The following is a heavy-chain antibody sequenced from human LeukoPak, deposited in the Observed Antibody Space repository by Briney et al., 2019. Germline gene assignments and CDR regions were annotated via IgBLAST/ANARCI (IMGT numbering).Heavy chain of an antibody. V-gene: IGHV3-23*01. D-gene: IGHD2-21*02. Sequence: GGSLRLSCAASGFTFSSYAMSWVRQAPGKGLEWVSAISGSGGTTYYADSMKGRFTISRNNSKNTLYLQMNSLRAEDTAVYYCAKEPLYCGGDCYEPFDYWGQGTLVTVSS. J-gene: IGHJ4*02. CDR3: AKEPLYCGGDCYEPFDY. CDR2: ISGSGGTT. CDR1: GFTFSSYA.